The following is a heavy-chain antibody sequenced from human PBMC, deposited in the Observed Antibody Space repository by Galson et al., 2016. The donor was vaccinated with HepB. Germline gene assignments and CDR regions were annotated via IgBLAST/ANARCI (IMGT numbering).Heavy chain of an antibody. Sequence: APLSLTCAVSGGSFSSFFWTWLRQSPSKGLEWIGEINHNGATNYNPSLTSRLNISVDTSKSQFSLRLNSVTAADTGLYFCARGAYTSGWYYNYWGQGTLVTVSS. D-gene: IGHD6-19*01. CDR1: GGSFSSFF. V-gene: IGHV4-34*01. J-gene: IGHJ4*02. CDR2: INHNGAT. CDR3: ARGAYTSGWYYNY.